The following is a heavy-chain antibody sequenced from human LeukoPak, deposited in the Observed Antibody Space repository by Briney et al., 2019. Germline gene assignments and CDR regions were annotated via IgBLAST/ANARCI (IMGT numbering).Heavy chain of an antibody. CDR1: GYTFTFHY. CDR2: INPDSGDT. CDR3: ARETAVTTAIHLNHFDL. D-gene: IGHD4-17*01. J-gene: IGHJ4*02. Sequence: ASVKVSCKASGYTFTFHYLHWVRQAPGQGLEWIGWINPDSGDTHYAQRFQGRVSVTRDTSITTAYMDLSTLRSDDTAMYYCARETAVTTAIHLNHFDLWGQGTLITVSS. V-gene: IGHV1-2*02.